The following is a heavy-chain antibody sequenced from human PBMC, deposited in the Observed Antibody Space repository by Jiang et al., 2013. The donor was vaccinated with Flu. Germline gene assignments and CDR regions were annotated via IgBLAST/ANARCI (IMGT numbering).Heavy chain of an antibody. CDR1: GFSFSSYE. D-gene: IGHD3-10*01. J-gene: IGHJ6*02. V-gene: IGHV3-48*03. Sequence: GSLRLSCAASGFSFSSYEMNWVRQAPGKGLEWVSYISRSGRTIYYADSVKGRFTVSRDNAKNSLYLQMNSLRAEDTAVYYCARILRGSGSRGPATDYGLDVWGQGTTVTVSS. CDR3: ARILRGSGSRGPATDYGLDV. CDR2: ISRSGRTI.